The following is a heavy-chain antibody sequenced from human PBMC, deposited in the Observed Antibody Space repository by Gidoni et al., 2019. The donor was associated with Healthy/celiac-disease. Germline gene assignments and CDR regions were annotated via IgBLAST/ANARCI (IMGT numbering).Heavy chain of an antibody. CDR1: GFTFSSYA. J-gene: IGHJ4*02. CDR2: ISYDGSNK. V-gene: IGHV3-30-3*01. CDR3: ARSDRSGYYRKPDY. D-gene: IGHD3-22*01. Sequence: QVQLVESGGGVVQPGRSLRLSCAASGFTFSSYAMHWVRQAPGKGLEWVAVISYDGSNKYYADSVKGRFTISRDNSKNTLYLQMNSLRAEDTAVYYCARSDRSGYYRKPDYWGQGTLVTVSS.